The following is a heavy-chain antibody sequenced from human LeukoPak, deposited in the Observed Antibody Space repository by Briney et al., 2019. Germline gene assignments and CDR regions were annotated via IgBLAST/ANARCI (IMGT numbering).Heavy chain of an antibody. CDR2: IIPIFGTA. Sequence: GASVKVSCKASGGTFSSYAISWVRQAPGRGLEWMGRIIPIFGTANYAQKFQGRVTITTDESTSTAYMELSSLRSEDTAVYYCARIDYGGNSAFDIWGQGTMVTVSS. J-gene: IGHJ3*02. D-gene: IGHD4-23*01. V-gene: IGHV1-69*05. CDR3: ARIDYGGNSAFDI. CDR1: GGTFSSYA.